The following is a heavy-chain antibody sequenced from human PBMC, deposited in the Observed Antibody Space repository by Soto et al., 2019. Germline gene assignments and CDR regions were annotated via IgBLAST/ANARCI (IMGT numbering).Heavy chain of an antibody. Sequence: ASVKVSCKASGYTFTGYYMHWVRQAPGQGLEWMGWINPNSGGTNYAQKFQGRVTMTRDTSISTAYMELSRLRSDDTAVYYCARADSSGWYGPVDYWGQGTLVTAPQ. V-gene: IGHV1-2*02. CDR2: INPNSGGT. D-gene: IGHD6-19*01. J-gene: IGHJ4*02. CDR3: ARADSSGWYGPVDY. CDR1: GYTFTGYY.